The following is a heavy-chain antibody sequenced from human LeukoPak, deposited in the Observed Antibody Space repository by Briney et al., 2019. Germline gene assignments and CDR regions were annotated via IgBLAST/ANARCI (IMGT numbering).Heavy chain of an antibody. D-gene: IGHD3-22*01. CDR3: AREGSIYYYDSSGYLGY. J-gene: IGHJ4*02. CDR2: IYSGGNT. Sequence: SETLSLTCTVSGHSISGGSYYWSWIRQPAGKGLEWIGRIYSGGNTNYNPSLKSRVTISVDTSKNQFSLKLSSVTAADTAVYYCAREGSIYYYDSSGYLGYWGQGTLVTVSS. V-gene: IGHV4-61*02. CDR1: GHSISGGSYY.